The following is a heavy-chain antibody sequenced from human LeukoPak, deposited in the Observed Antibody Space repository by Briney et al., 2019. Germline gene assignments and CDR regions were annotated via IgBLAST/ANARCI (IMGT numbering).Heavy chain of an antibody. CDR3: ARHTSGLNFDY. J-gene: IGHJ4*02. CDR2: VYNSRST. D-gene: IGHD6-19*01. V-gene: IGHV4-59*08. CDR1: GGSLSSYY. Sequence: SETLSLTCTVSGGSLSSYYWSWIRQPPGKGLEWIGYVYNSRSTNYNPSLKSRVTISVDMSKNQFSLKVRSVTAADTAVYYCARHTSGLNFDYWGQGTLVTVSS.